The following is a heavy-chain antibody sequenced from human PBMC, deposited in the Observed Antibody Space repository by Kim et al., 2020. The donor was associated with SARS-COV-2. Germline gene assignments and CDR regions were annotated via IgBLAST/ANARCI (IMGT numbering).Heavy chain of an antibody. CDR3: ARDRPHHRDPYCGGDCSYMDV. CDR2: IYYSGST. J-gene: IGHJ6*03. CDR1: GGSISSYY. D-gene: IGHD2-21*02. Sequence: SETLSLTCTVSGGSISSYYWSWIRQPPGKGLEWIGYIYYSGSTNYNPSLKSRVTISVDTSKNQFSLKLSSVTAADTAVYYCARDRPHHRDPYCGGDCSYMDVWGKGTTVTVSS. V-gene: IGHV4-59*01.